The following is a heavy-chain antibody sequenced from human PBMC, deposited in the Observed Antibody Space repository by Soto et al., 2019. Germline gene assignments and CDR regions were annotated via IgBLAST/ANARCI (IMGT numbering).Heavy chain of an antibody. Sequence: QVQLQQWGAGLLKPSETLSLTCAVFGGSVNSGNYHWSWIRQPPGKGLEWIGEMSHSGGTHFKPSLKRLLAIPVDTTKNQFALRMTSLTAADPGIYYWARVVRGTATTVVDAVDIWGPGTMVTFSS. J-gene: IGHJ3*02. CDR3: ARVVRGTATTVVDAVDI. CDR1: GGSVNSGNYH. D-gene: IGHD1-1*01. V-gene: IGHV4-34*01. CDR2: MSHSGGT.